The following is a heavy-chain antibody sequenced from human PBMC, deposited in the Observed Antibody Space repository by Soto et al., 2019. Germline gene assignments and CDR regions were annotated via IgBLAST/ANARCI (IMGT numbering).Heavy chain of an antibody. J-gene: IGHJ5*02. Sequence: SETLSLTCTVSGGSISNYYWSWIQHPPGKKLEWIGYIYYSGSTNYNPSLKSRVTISVDTSKNQFSLKLYSVTTADTAMYYCARLPWADYGGIFDPWGQGTLVTVSS. V-gene: IGHV4-59*01. CDR3: ARLPWADYGGIFDP. CDR2: IYYSGST. CDR1: GGSISNYY. D-gene: IGHD4-17*01.